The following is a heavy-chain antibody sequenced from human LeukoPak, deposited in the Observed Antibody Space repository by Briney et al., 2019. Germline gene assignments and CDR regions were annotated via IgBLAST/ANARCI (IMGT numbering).Heavy chain of an antibody. Sequence: ASVRVSCKASGGTFSSYAISWVRQAPGQGLEWMGWISAYNGNTKYSQKVQGRVTKTTDTSTSTAYMELRSLRSDDTAVYYCARDGTKLPWFGELRITRYYFYYMDVWGKGTTVTISS. CDR3: ARDGTKLPWFGELRITRYYFYYMDV. J-gene: IGHJ6*03. D-gene: IGHD3-10*01. CDR1: GGTFSSYA. CDR2: ISAYNGNT. V-gene: IGHV1-18*01.